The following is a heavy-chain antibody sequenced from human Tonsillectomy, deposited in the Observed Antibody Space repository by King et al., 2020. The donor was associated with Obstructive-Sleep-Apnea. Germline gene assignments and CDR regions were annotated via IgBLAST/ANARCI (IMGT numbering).Heavy chain of an antibody. Sequence: VQLVESGGGLVQPGRSLRLSCAASGFTFDDYAMHWVRQAPGKGLEWVSGISWNSGSIGYADSVKGRFIISSDNAKNSLYLQMNTLRAEDTALYYCAKDFAYCSGGSCRYYFDYWGHGTLVTVSS. CDR3: AKDFAYCSGGSCRYYFDY. V-gene: IGHV3-9*01. J-gene: IGHJ4*01. CDR1: GFTFDDYA. D-gene: IGHD2-15*01. CDR2: ISWNSGSI.